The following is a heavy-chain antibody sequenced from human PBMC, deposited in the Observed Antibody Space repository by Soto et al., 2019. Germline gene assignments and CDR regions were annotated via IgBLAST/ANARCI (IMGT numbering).Heavy chain of an antibody. CDR1: GFSLSNARMG. J-gene: IGHJ6*02. Sequence: QVTLKESGPVLVKPTETLTLTCTVSGFSLSNARMGVSWIRQPPGKALEWLAHIFSNDEKSYSTSLKSRLTISKDTSKSQVVLTMTNMDPVDTATYYCARYYYDSSGFHPNDYYGMDVWGQGTKVTVSS. CDR3: ARYYYDSSGFHPNDYYGMDV. CDR2: IFSNDEK. D-gene: IGHD3-22*01. V-gene: IGHV2-26*01.